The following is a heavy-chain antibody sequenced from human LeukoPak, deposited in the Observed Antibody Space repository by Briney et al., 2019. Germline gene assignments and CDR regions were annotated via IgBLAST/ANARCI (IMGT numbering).Heavy chain of an antibody. CDR1: GFTFSSYA. CDR2: ISGSGGST. V-gene: IGHV3-23*01. CDR3: AKQSCSGGSCYSISDY. J-gene: IGHJ4*02. Sequence: PGGSLRLSCAASGFTFSSYAMSWVRQAPGKGLERVSAISGSGGSTYYADSVKGRFTISRDNSKNTLYLQMNSLRAEDTAVYYCAKQSCSGGSCYSISDYWGQGTLVTVSS. D-gene: IGHD2-15*01.